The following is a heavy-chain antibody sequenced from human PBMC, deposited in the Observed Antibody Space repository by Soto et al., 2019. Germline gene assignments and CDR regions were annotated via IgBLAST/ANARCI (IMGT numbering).Heavy chain of an antibody. CDR3: ARLGFDNTYAFDI. J-gene: IGHJ3*02. V-gene: IGHV1-46*01. D-gene: IGHD1-20*01. Sequence: QVQLVQSGAEVKKPGASVKVSCKASGYTFTSYYMHWVRQAPGQGLEWMGIINPSGGSTSYAQKFQGRVTMTRDTSTSTVYRELSSLRSEDTAVYYCARLGFDNTYAFDIWGQGTMVTVSS. CDR1: GYTFTSYY. CDR2: INPSGGST.